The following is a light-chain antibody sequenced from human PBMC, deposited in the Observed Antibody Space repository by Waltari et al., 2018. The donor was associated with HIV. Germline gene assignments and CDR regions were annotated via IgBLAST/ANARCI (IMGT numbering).Light chain of an antibody. V-gene: IGKV4-1*01. J-gene: IGKJ3*01. CDR1: RSVIYSSNNKNY. Sequence: DILLPRPQDPLPVSLGGRPPITGRSSRSVIYSSNNKNYLSWFQQKPGQPPRLLIYWASTRETGVPDRFSGGGSGTDFTLTISSLQAEDVAVYYCQQYYSTPFTFGPGTRVDIK. CDR2: WAS. CDR3: QQYYSTPFT.